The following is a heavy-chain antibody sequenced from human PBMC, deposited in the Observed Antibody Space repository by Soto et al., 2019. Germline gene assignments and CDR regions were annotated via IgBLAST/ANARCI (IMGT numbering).Heavy chain of an antibody. CDR1: GDSVSSNSAA. CDR3: ARDRQITIFGVVIGYGMDV. V-gene: IGHV6-1*01. D-gene: IGHD3-3*01. J-gene: IGHJ6*02. CDR2: TYYRSKWYN. Sequence: SQTLSLTCAISGDSVSSNSAAWNWIRQSPSRGLEWLGRTYYRSKWYNDYAVSVKSRITINPDTSKNQFSLQLNSVTPEDTAVCYCARDRQITIFGVVIGYGMDVWGQGTTVTVAS.